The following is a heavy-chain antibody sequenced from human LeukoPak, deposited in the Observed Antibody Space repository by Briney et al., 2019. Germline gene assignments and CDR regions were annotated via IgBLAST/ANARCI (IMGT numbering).Heavy chain of an antibody. CDR1: GGSFSGYY. V-gene: IGHV4-34*01. Sequence: SETLSLTCAVYGGSFSGYYWSWIRQPPGKGLEWIGEINHSGSTNYNPSLKSRVTISVDTSKNQFSLKLSSVTAAGTAVYYCARGGRWLVTGYFQHWGQGTLVTVSS. J-gene: IGHJ1*01. CDR3: ARGGRWLVTGYFQH. D-gene: IGHD6-19*01. CDR2: INHSGST.